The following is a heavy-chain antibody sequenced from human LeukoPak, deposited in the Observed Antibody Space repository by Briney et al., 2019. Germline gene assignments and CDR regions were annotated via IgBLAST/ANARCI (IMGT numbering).Heavy chain of an antibody. CDR3: AREGFSGYYLYY. CDR2: IIPIFGTA. CDR1: GGTFSSYA. J-gene: IGHJ4*02. D-gene: IGHD3-22*01. Sequence: ASVKVSCKASGGTFSSYAISWVRQAPGQGLEWMGGIIPIFGTANYAQKFQGRVTITADESTSTAYMELSSLRSEDTAVYYCAREGFSGYYLYYWGQGTLVTVSS. V-gene: IGHV1-69*13.